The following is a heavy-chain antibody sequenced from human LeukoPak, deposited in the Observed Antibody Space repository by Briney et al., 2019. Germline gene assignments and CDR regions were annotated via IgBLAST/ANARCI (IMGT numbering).Heavy chain of an antibody. CDR3: ARVRRDCSGGSCYLGY. CDR1: RYTFTSYD. CDR2: MNPNSGNT. J-gene: IGHJ4*02. Sequence: ASVKVSCKASRYTFTSYDINWVRQATGQGLEWMGWMNPNSGNTGYAQKFQGRVTMTRNTSISTAYMELSSLRSEDTAVYYCARVRRDCSGGSCYLGYWGQGTLVTVSS. V-gene: IGHV1-8*01. D-gene: IGHD2-15*01.